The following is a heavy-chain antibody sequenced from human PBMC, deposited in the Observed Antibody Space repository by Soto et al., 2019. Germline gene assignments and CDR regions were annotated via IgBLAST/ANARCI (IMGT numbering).Heavy chain of an antibody. Sequence: EVQLLESGGGLVQPGGSLRLSCAASGFTFSSYAMSWVRQAPGKGLEWVSAISGSGGTTYYADSVKGLFTFSRDNSKNTLYLQMNSLRAEDSAVYYCAKTANGWFSAFDIWGQGTMVTVSS. CDR2: ISGSGGTT. CDR1: GFTFSSYA. J-gene: IGHJ3*02. D-gene: IGHD6-19*01. CDR3: AKTANGWFSAFDI. V-gene: IGHV3-23*01.